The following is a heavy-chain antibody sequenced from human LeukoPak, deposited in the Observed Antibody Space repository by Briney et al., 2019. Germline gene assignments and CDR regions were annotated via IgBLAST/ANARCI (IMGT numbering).Heavy chain of an antibody. CDR1: GGSISGYY. D-gene: IGHD3-22*01. CDR2: IYYSGST. Sequence: SETLSLTCTVSGGSISGYYWSWIRQPPGKGLEWIGYIYYSGSTNYNPSLKSRITISIDTSKNQFSLRLSSVTAADTAMYYCARQWYYDSIDSWGQGTLVAVSS. CDR3: ARQWYYDSIDS. V-gene: IGHV4-59*08. J-gene: IGHJ4*02.